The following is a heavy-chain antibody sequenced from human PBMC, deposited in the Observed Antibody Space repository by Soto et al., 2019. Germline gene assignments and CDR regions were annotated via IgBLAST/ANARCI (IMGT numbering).Heavy chain of an antibody. CDR2: ISYDGSNK. CDR1: GFTFSSYG. J-gene: IGHJ4*02. CDR3: AKEDRGFDY. Sequence: QVQLVESGGGVVQPGRSLRLSCAASGFTFSSYGMHWVRQAPGKGLEWVAVISYDGSNKYYADSEKGRFTISRDNSKNKLYLQMNSLRAEDTAVYYCAKEDRGFDYWGQGTLVTVSS. V-gene: IGHV3-30*18. D-gene: IGHD3-10*01.